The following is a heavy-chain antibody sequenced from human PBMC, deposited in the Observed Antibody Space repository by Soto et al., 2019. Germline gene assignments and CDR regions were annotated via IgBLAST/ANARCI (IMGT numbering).Heavy chain of an antibody. V-gene: IGHV1-46*01. D-gene: IGHD1-26*01. CDR2: INPSGGST. CDR3: ARVGMVGATDAFDI. Sequence: ASVKVSCKASGYMFTSYYMHWVRQAPGQGLEWMGIINPSGGSTSYAQKFQARVTMTRDTSTSTVYMELSSLRSEDTAVYYCARVGMVGATDAFDIWGQGTTVTV. J-gene: IGHJ3*02. CDR1: GYMFTSYY.